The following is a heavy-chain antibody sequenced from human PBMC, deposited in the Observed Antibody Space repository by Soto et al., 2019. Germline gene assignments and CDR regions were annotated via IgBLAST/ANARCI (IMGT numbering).Heavy chain of an antibody. CDR3: ARSFFGGGPFDY. Sequence: PGGSLRLSCAASGFTFSSYSMNWVRQAPGKGLEWVSSISSSSSYIYYADSVKGRFTISRDNAKNSLYLQMNSLRAEDTAVYYCARSFFGGGPFDYWGQGTLVTVSS. CDR2: ISSSSSYI. D-gene: IGHD3-10*01. CDR1: GFTFSSYS. J-gene: IGHJ4*02. V-gene: IGHV3-21*01.